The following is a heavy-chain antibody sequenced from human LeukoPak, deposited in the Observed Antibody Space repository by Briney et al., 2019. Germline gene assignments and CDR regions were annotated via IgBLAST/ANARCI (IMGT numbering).Heavy chain of an antibody. Sequence: SETLSLTCAVYGGSFSGYYWSWIRQPPGKGLEWIGEINHSGSTNYNPSLKSRVTISVDTSKNQFSLKLSSVTAADTAVYYCARGPYGGNSEVDYWGRGTLVTVSS. CDR3: ARGPYGGNSEVDY. CDR1: GGSFSGYY. CDR2: INHSGST. J-gene: IGHJ4*02. D-gene: IGHD2-21*02. V-gene: IGHV4-34*01.